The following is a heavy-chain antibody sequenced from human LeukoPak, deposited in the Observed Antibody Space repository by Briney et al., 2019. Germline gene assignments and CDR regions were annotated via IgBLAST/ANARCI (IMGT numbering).Heavy chain of an antibody. CDR1: GGSISSSNW. CDR3: ASEGIAVADLFDY. V-gene: IGHV4-4*02. D-gene: IGHD6-19*01. Sequence: PSGTLSLTCAVSGGSISSSNWWSWVRQPPGKRLEWIGEIYHSGSTNYNPSLKSRVTISVDKSKNQFSLKLSSVTAADTAVYYCASEGIAVADLFDYWGQGTLVTVSS. CDR2: IYHSGST. J-gene: IGHJ4*02.